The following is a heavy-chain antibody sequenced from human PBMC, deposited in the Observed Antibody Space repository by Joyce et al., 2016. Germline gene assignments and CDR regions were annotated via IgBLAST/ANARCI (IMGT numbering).Heavy chain of an antibody. J-gene: IGHJ6*02. CDR2: ISSGGTT. CDR3: ARDYFYGMDV. CDR1: GFTVSDYY. V-gene: IGHV3-53*01. Sequence: EVQLVESGGGLIQPGGSLRLSCAVSGFTVSDYYMAWVRQAPGKGLQWFSVISSGGTTSYADSVKGRFSISRDNSKNTLYLQMNSLRAEDTAVYYCARDYFYGMDVWGQGTTVTVSS.